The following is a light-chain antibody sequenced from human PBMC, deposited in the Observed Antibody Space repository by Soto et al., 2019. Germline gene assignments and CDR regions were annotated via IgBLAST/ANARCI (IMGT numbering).Light chain of an antibody. CDR2: VAS. Sequence: DIQLTQSPSFLSASVGYRVTITCRASQGISNYLAWYQQKPGKAPNLLIYVASTLQSGVPSRVSGSGSGTEFTLTISSLQPEDLATYYFQQFFSFPPTFGQGTRLEIK. J-gene: IGKJ5*01. CDR1: QGISNY. V-gene: IGKV1-9*01. CDR3: QQFFSFPPT.